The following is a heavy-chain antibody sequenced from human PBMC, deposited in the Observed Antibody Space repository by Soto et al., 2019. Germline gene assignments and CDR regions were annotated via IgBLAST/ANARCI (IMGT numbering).Heavy chain of an antibody. CDR1: GFTFSSYG. CDR3: ARGGEDTAMLLSGFDY. Sequence: QVQLVESGGGVVQPGRSLRLSCAASGFTFSSYGMHWVRQAPGKGLEWVAVIWYDGSNKYYADSVKGRFTISRDNSRNTLYLQMNSLRAEDTAVYYCARGGEDTAMLLSGFDYWGKGTLVTVSS. D-gene: IGHD5-18*01. CDR2: IWYDGSNK. J-gene: IGHJ4*02. V-gene: IGHV3-33*01.